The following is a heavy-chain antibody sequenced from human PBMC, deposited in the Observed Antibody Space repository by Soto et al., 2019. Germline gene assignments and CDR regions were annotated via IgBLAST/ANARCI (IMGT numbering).Heavy chain of an antibody. CDR3: ARGPDEYALDI. J-gene: IGHJ3*02. CDR2: IYYSGST. CDR1: GGSITSAGYY. V-gene: IGHV4-31*02. Sequence: QVQLQESGPGLVKPSQTLSLICTVSGGSITSAGYYWGWIRQHPGKGLEWIGYIYYSGSTYYNPSLKSRVTISLDTSKNQFSLKLNSVTAADTAVYYCARGPDEYALDIWGQGTMVTVSS.